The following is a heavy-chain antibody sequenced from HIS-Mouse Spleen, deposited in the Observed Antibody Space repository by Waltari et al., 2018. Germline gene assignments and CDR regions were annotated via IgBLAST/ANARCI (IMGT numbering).Heavy chain of an antibody. D-gene: IGHD6-13*01. J-gene: IGHJ2*01. Sequence: QLQLQESGPGLVKPSETLSLTCTVSGGSISSSSYYWGWIRQPPGKGLEWIGSIYYSGRTSNNPSRKSRVTISVDTSKNQFSLKLSSVTAADTAVYYCAREIPYSSSWYDWYFDLWGRGTLVTVSS. CDR3: AREIPYSSSWYDWYFDL. CDR2: IYYSGRT. V-gene: IGHV4-39*07. CDR1: GGSISSSSYY.